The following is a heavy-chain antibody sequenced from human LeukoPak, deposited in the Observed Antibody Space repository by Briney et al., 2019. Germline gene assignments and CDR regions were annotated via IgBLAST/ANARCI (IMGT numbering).Heavy chain of an antibody. CDR2: FYSGGTT. Sequence: TGGSLRLSCAASGLTVSSNYMTWVRQAQGKGLEWVSIFYSGGTTHYADSVKGRFTISRDNSKNTLYLQMNSLRAEDTAVYYCARLLYYYDSSIYQRYFDYWGQGTLVTVSS. CDR3: ARLLYYYDSSIYQRYFDY. V-gene: IGHV3-53*01. CDR1: GLTVSSNY. D-gene: IGHD3-22*01. J-gene: IGHJ4*02.